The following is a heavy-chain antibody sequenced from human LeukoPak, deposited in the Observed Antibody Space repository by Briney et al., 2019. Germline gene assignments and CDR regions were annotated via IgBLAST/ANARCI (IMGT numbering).Heavy chain of an antibody. D-gene: IGHD3-10*01. Sequence: QAGGSLRLSCAASGFTVSSNYMSWVRQAPGKGLEWVSYISSSAGTIYYADSVKGRFTISRDNAKNSLYLQMNSLRVEDTAVYYCVREGSYYFDYWGQGTLVTVSS. V-gene: IGHV3-48*03. J-gene: IGHJ4*02. CDR3: VREGSYYFDY. CDR2: ISSSAGTI. CDR1: GFTVSSNY.